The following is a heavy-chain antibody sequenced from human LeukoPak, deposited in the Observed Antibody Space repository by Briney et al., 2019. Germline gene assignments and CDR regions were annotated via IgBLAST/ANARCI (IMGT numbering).Heavy chain of an antibody. D-gene: IGHD1-26*01. CDR3: ARDKWEWELHFDY. CDR1: GLTISSYA. V-gene: IGHV3-30-3*01. CDR2: ISYDGSNK. Sequence: QAGGSLRLSCAASGLTISSYAMHWVRQAPGKGLEGVAVISYDGSNKYYADSVKGRFTISRDNSKNTLYLQMNSLRAEDTAVYYCARDKWEWELHFDYWGQGTLVTVSS. J-gene: IGHJ4*02.